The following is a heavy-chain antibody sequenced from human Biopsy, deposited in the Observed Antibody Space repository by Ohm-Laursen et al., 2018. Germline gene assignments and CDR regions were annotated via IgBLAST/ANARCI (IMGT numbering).Heavy chain of an antibody. Sequence: GASVKASCKASGYSFTNYYLHWVRQAPGQGLQWMGRINPNNDNTVYAQQFQGRVTMTKDTSTSTVYMDLSSLTFDDSAVYYCARGPRGLVAITATAYYFDFWGQGNLVTVSS. CDR2: INPNNDNT. CDR3: ARGPRGLVAITATAYYFDF. J-gene: IGHJ4*02. CDR1: GYSFTNYY. V-gene: IGHV1-46*01. D-gene: IGHD1-20*01.